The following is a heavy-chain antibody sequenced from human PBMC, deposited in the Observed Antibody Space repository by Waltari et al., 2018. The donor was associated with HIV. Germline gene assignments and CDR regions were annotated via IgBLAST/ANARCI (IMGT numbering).Heavy chain of an antibody. J-gene: IGHJ6*02. Sequence: QVQLVQSGAEVKKPGASVKVSCKASGYTFTSYGISWVRQAPGQGLEWMGWISAYNGNTNYAQKLQGRVTMTTDTSTSTAYMELRSLRSDDTAVYYCARDPLCGGDCYATYYYYGMDVWGQGTTVTVSS. D-gene: IGHD2-21*02. CDR1: GYTFTSYG. CDR3: ARDPLCGGDCYATYYYYGMDV. V-gene: IGHV1-18*01. CDR2: ISAYNGNT.